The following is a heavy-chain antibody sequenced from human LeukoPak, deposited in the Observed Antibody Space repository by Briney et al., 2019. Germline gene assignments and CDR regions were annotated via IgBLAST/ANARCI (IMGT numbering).Heavy chain of an antibody. D-gene: IGHD4-17*01. J-gene: IGHJ3*02. V-gene: IGHV3-53*01. CDR2: IYSGGSP. Sequence: GGSLRLSCAASGFTFSTNYMSCVRQAPGKGLEWVSVIYSGGSPYYADSVKGRFTISRDNAKNSLYLQMNSLRAEDTAVYYCARGLRAKTYDAFDIWGQGTMVTVSS. CDR1: GFTFSTNY. CDR3: ARGLRAKTYDAFDI.